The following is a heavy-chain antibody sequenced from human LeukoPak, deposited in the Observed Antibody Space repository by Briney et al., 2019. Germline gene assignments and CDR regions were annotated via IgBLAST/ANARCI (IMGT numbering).Heavy chain of an antibody. CDR1: GASISTYY. Sequence: SETLSLTCTVSGASISTYYWSWIRQPAGKGLEWIVRMYFSGDTNYNPSLKSRVTISVDTSKNQFSLKLSSVTAADTAVYYCARVEPFMVRGTVDYWGQGTLVTVSS. CDR3: ARVEPFMVRGTVDY. V-gene: IGHV4-4*07. J-gene: IGHJ4*02. D-gene: IGHD3-10*01. CDR2: MYFSGDT.